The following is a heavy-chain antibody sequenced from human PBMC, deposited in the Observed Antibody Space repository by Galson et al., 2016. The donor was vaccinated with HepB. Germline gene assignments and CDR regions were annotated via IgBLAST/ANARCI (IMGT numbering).Heavy chain of an antibody. Sequence: SLRLSCAGTGFVFSSYAMTWVRQAPGKGLEWVSGISGSVSGSYYADSVRGRFTISRDNSKDTLYLQMDNLRGEDTAVYYCAKSPRMSPPVYYYDYWGQGTLVTVSS. V-gene: IGHV3-23*01. CDR3: AKSPRMSPPVYYYDY. CDR1: GFVFSSYA. J-gene: IGHJ4*02. CDR2: ISGSVSGS.